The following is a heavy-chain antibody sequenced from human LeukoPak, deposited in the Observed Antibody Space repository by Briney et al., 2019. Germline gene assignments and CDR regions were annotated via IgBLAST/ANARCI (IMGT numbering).Heavy chain of an antibody. CDR1: GFTFSSYG. J-gene: IGHJ5*02. Sequence: PGGSLRLSCAASGFTFSSYGMHWVRQAPGKGLEWVAVIWYDGSNKYYADFVKGRFTISRDNSKNTLYLQMNSLRAEDTAVYYCARDGYQSHNWFDPWGQGTLVTVSS. CDR3: ARDGYQSHNWFDP. D-gene: IGHD5-12*01. V-gene: IGHV3-33*01. CDR2: IWYDGSNK.